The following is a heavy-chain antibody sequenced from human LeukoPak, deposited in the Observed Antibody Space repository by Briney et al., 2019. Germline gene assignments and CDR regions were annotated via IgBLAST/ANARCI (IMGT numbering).Heavy chain of an antibody. Sequence: PSETLSLTCAVYGGSFSGYYWSWIRQPPGKGLEWIGEINHSGSTNYNPSLKSRVTISVDTSKNQFSLKLSSVTAADTAVYYCAGVQQRFDPWGQGTLVTVSS. CDR2: INHSGST. D-gene: IGHD5-18*01. J-gene: IGHJ5*02. CDR1: GGSFSGYY. V-gene: IGHV4-34*01. CDR3: AGVQQRFDP.